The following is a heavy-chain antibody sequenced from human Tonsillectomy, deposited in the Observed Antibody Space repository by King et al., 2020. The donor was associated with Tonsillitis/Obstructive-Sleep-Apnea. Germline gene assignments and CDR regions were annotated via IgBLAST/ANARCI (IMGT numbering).Heavy chain of an antibody. V-gene: IGHV3-43*02. D-gene: IGHD3-22*01. J-gene: IGHJ4*02. CDR2: ISGDGGST. CDR3: ANDSSGYFYLHY. CDR1: GYTFDDYA. Sequence: VQLVESGGGVVQPGGSLRLSCAASGYTFDDYAMHWVRQAPGKGLEWVSLISGDGGSTYYADSGKGRLTISRDNSKNSLYLQMNSLRTEDTALYYCANDSSGYFYLHYLGQGTLVTVSS.